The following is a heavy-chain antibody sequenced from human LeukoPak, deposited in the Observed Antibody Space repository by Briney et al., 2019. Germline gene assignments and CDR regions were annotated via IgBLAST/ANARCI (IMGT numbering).Heavy chain of an antibody. D-gene: IGHD3-16*02. CDR1: GGSFSGYY. V-gene: IGHV4-34*01. CDR3: ARGHGHCIWGSYRNPGTYYFDY. CDR2: INHSGST. Sequence: PSETLSLTCAVYGGSFSGYYWSWIRQPPGKGLEWIGEINHSGSTNYNPSLKSRVTISVDTSKNQFSLKLSSVTAADTAVYYCARGHGHCIWGSYRNPGTYYFDYWGQGTLVTVSS. J-gene: IGHJ4*02.